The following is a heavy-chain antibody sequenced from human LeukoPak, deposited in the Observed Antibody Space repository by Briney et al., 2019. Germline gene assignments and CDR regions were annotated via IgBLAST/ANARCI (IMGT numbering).Heavy chain of an antibody. CDR2: ISGSGNTI. Sequence: GGSLRLSCAASGFTFSNYEMNWVRQAPGKGLEWVSYISGSGNTIYYADSVKGRFTISRDNAKNSLYLQMNSLRAEDTAIYYCARDFYYGSGRFDYWGHGTLVSVSS. CDR3: ARDFYYGSGRFDY. J-gene: IGHJ4*01. V-gene: IGHV3-48*03. D-gene: IGHD3-10*01. CDR1: GFTFSNYE.